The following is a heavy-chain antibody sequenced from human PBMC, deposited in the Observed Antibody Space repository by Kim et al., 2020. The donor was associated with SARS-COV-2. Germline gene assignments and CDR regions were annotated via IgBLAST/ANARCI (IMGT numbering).Heavy chain of an antibody. V-gene: IGHV1-69*13. CDR1: GGTFSSYA. D-gene: IGHD3-9*01. CDR2: IIPIFGTA. J-gene: IGHJ4*02. Sequence: SVKVSCKASGGTFSSYAISWVRQAPGQGLEWMGGIIPIFGTANYAQKFQGRVTITADESTSTAYMELSSLRSEDTAVYYCARHTFLRYFDWLQYSPFDYWGQGTLVTVSS. CDR3: ARHTFLRYFDWLQYSPFDY.